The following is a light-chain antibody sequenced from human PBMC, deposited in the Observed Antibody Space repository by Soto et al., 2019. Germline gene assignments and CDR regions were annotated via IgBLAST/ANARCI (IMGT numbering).Light chain of an antibody. V-gene: IGKV1-39*01. CDR3: QKSYSTLFYT. J-gene: IGKJ2*01. CDR1: QSISSY. CDR2: AAS. Sequence: DIQMTQSPSSLSASVGDRVTITCRASQSISSYLNWYQQKPGKAPKLLIYAASSLQSGVPSRFSGSGSGTDFTLTISSLQPEDFATSHCQKSYSTLFYTFGQGTKVDIK.